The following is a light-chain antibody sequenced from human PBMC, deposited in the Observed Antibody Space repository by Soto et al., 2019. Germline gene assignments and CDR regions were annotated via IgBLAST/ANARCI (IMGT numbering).Light chain of an antibody. CDR2: GAS. CDR1: QSVSSSY. V-gene: IGKV3-20*01. CDR3: QQYSSSPRLT. J-gene: IGKJ5*01. Sequence: EIVLTQSPGTLSLSPGERATLSCRASQSVSSSYLAWYQQKPGQAPRLLIYGASSRATGIPDRFSGSGSGTDFTLTISSLEPEDFAVYYCQQYSSSPRLTFGQGTRLEIK.